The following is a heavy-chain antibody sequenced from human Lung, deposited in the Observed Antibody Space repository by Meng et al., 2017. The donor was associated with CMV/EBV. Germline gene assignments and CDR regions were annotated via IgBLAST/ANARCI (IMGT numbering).Heavy chain of an antibody. Sequence: SCTASGDTFSSYAISWVRQAPGQGLEWMGGIIPIFGTANYAQKFQGRVTITTGESTGTAYMELSSLRSDDTAVYYCARLSGTISDYWGQGTLVTVSS. V-gene: IGHV1-69*05. CDR3: ARLSGTISDY. J-gene: IGHJ4*02. D-gene: IGHD1-26*01. CDR2: IIPIFGTA. CDR1: GDTFSSYA.